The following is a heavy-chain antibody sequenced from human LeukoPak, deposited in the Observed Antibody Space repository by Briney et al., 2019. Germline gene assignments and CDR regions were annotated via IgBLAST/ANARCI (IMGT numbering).Heavy chain of an antibody. D-gene: IGHD3-22*01. V-gene: IGHV4-28*05. CDR3: SRGLDSRKLGY. CDR1: GFTFSNAW. CDR2: IHPSGML. Sequence: KPGGSLRLSCAASGFTFSNAWMNWIRQSPGKGLEWIGSIHPSGMLYNNPSLESRVTMSRDTSKNQFSLNLNSVTAADTAVYFCSRGLDSRKLGYWGQGILVTVSS. J-gene: IGHJ4*02.